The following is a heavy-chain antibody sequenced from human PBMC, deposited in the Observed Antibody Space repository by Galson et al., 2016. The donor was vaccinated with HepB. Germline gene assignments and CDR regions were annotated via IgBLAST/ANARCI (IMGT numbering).Heavy chain of an antibody. CDR3: ARSLYYDFWSDQKGWFDP. V-gene: IGHV5-51*01. Sequence: QSGAEVKKPGESLKISCKGSGHSFTSFWIAWVRQMPGKGLEWMGIIYPGDSDTRYSPSFQGQVTISADKSIDTAYLQWSSLKASDTAMYYCARSLYYDFWSDQKGWFDPWGQGTLVTVSS. D-gene: IGHD3-3*01. CDR1: GHSFTSFW. J-gene: IGHJ5*02. CDR2: IYPGDSDT.